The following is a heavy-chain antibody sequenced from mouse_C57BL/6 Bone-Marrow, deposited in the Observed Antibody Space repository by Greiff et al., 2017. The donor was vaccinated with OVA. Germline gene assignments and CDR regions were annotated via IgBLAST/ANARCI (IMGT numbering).Heavy chain of an antibody. CDR3: ARKRAHYDEGLYYAMDY. V-gene: IGHV1-9*01. D-gene: IGHD2-4*01. CDR1: GYTFTGYW. Sequence: QVQLKESGAELMKPGASVKLSCKATGYTFTGYWIEWVKQRPGHGLEWIGEILPGSGSTNYNEKFKGKATFTADTSSNTAYMQLSSLTTEDSAIYYCARKRAHYDEGLYYAMDYWGQGTSVTVSS. CDR2: ILPGSGST. J-gene: IGHJ4*01.